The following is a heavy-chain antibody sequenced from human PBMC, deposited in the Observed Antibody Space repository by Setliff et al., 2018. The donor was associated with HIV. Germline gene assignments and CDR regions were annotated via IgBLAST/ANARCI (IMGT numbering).Heavy chain of an antibody. V-gene: IGHV4-59*01. J-gene: IGHJ6*02. CDR1: GDSIKDYY. CDR2: MSLSANS. CDR3: ARPVSKNFYGMDV. Sequence: PSETLSLTCNVSGDSIKDYYWSWIRQPPGKGLEWLGYMSLSANSKYNPYLKSRVTISEDTSKNHFSLKLSSVTTADTAVYYCARPVSKNFYGMDVWGLGTTVTVSS.